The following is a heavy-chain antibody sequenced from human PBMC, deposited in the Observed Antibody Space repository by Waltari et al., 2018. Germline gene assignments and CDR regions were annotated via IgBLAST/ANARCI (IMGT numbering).Heavy chain of an antibody. J-gene: IGHJ4*02. D-gene: IGHD6-13*01. CDR2: INPNSGGT. CDR1: GCTFTRYY. CDR3: ARGGEWAAAGNDY. Sequence: QVPLVQSGAEVKKTGASVTVSCKDTGCTFTRYYMYLLRPAPGQGLEWMGWINPNSGGTNYAQSFQGRGTMTRDTSISTAYMKLSRLRSDDTAVYYGARGGEWAAAGNDYWGQGTLVTVSS. V-gene: IGHV1-2*02.